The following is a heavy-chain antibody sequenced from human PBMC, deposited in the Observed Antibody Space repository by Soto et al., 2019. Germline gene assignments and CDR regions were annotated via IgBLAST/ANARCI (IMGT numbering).Heavy chain of an antibody. CDR1: GGSISSSSSY. CDR3: ARSVETMVRGVITPTNFDY. CDR2: IYYSGST. V-gene: IGHV4-31*03. J-gene: IGHJ4*02. D-gene: IGHD3-10*01. Sequence: SETLSLTCTVSGGSISSSSSYWGWIRQHPGKGLEWIGYIYYSGSTYYNPSLKSRVTISVDTSKNQFSLKLSSVTAADTAVYYCARSVETMVRGVITPTNFDYWGQGTLVTVSS.